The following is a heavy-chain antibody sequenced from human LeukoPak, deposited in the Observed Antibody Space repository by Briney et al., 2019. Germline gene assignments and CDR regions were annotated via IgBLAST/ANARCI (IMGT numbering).Heavy chain of an antibody. D-gene: IGHD3-10*01. CDR3: ARDGGSGSYEGYYFDY. Sequence: PGGSLRLSCAAPGFTFSSYAMHWVRQAPGKGLEWVAVISYDGSNKYYADSVKGRFTISRDNSKNTLYLQMNSLRAEDTAVYYCARDGGSGSYEGYYFDYWGQGTLVTDSS. V-gene: IGHV3-30*04. J-gene: IGHJ4*02. CDR2: ISYDGSNK. CDR1: GFTFSSYA.